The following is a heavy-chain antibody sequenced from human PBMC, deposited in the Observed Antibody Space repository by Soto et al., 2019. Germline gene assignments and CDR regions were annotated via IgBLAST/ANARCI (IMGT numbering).Heavy chain of an antibody. J-gene: IGHJ4*02. CDR1: GGSISSYY. Sequence: PSETLSLTCTVSGGSISSYYWSWIRQPPRKGLEWIEYIYYSGSTNYNPSLKSRVTISVDTSKNQFSLKLSSVTAADTAVYYCARRYGDCFDYWGQGTLVTVSS. V-gene: IGHV4-59*08. CDR3: ARRYGDCFDY. CDR2: IYYSGST. D-gene: IGHD4-17*01.